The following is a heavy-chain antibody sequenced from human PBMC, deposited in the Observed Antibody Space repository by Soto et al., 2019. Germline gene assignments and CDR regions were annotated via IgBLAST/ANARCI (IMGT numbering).Heavy chain of an antibody. CDR3: ARGLMVRGELVSSWFDP. D-gene: IGHD3-10*01. J-gene: IGHJ5*02. CDR2: INHSGST. V-gene: IGHV4-34*01. CDR1: GGSFSGYY. Sequence: PSETLSLTCAVYGGSFSGYYWSWIRQPPGKGLEWIGEINHSGSTNYNPSLKSRVTISVDTSKNQFSLKLSSVTAADTAVYYCARGLMVRGELVSSWFDPWGQGTLVTVSS.